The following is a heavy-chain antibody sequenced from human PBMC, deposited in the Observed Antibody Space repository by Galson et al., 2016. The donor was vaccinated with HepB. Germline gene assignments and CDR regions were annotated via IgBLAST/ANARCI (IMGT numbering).Heavy chain of an antibody. J-gene: IGHJ6*02. CDR2: IYYTGTP. Sequence: ETLSLTCTVSGGSVGAPDYYWGWIRQSPQRGLEWIGNIYYTGTPYYNPSLKNRVTISMDTSTNQFFLKLTSVTAADTAIYYCTKDPYYYGSGYGLDVWGQGTTVTVSS. CDR3: TKDPYYYGSGYGLDV. V-gene: IGHV4-39*07. CDR1: GGSVGAPDYY. D-gene: IGHD3-10*01.